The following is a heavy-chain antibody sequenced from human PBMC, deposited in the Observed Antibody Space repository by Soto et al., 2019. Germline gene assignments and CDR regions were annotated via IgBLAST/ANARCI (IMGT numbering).Heavy chain of an antibody. D-gene: IGHD1-26*01. Sequence: GGSLRLSXAASGFSFSSYSLNWVLQAPGQGLEWISYINSDSSVTNYADSVKGRVTISRDNAKDSVYLQMNSLRDEDTAVYYCARDHSILGVLGYWGPGTLVTVS. CDR2: INSDSSVT. V-gene: IGHV3-48*02. J-gene: IGHJ4*02. CDR1: GFSFSSYS. CDR3: ARDHSILGVLGY.